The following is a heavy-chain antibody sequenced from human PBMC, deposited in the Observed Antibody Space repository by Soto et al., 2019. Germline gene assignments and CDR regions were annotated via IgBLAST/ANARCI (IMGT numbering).Heavy chain of an antibody. CDR3: ASSLSGYSSSWYYY. D-gene: IGHD6-13*01. J-gene: IGHJ4*02. CDR2: ISAYNGNT. CDR1: GYTFTSYG. V-gene: IGHV1-18*04. Sequence: ASVKVSCKASGYTFTSYGISWVRQAPGQGLEWMGWISAYNGNTNYAQKLQGRVTMTTDTSTSTAYMELRSLRYDDTAVYYCASSLSGYSSSWYYYWAQGTLVTVSS.